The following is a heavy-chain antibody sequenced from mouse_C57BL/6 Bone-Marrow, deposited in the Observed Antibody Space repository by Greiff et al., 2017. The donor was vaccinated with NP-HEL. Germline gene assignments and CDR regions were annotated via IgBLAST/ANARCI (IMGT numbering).Heavy chain of an antibody. Sequence: QVQLQQPGTELVKPGASVKLSCKASGYTFTSYWMHWVKQRPGQGLEWIGNINPSNGGTNYNEKFKSKATLTVDKSSSTAYMQLSSLTSEDSAVYYCARSGAYYSNYEGYFDVWGTGTTVTVSS. CDR3: ARSGAYYSNYEGYFDV. V-gene: IGHV1-53*01. D-gene: IGHD2-5*01. CDR2: INPSNGGT. CDR1: GYTFTSYW. J-gene: IGHJ1*03.